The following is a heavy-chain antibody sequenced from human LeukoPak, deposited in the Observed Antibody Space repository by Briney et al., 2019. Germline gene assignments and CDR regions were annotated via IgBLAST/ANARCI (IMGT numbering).Heavy chain of an antibody. D-gene: IGHD5-12*01. CDR3: ASFPRIVATQNFDY. CDR1: GGSISSGGYY. J-gene: IGHJ4*02. Sequence: PSETLSLTCTVSGGSISSGGYYWSWIRQHPGKGLEWIGYIYYSGSTYYNPSLKSRVTISVDTSKNQFSLKLSSVTAADMAVYYCASFPRIVATQNFDYWGQGTLVTVSS. CDR2: IYYSGST. V-gene: IGHV4-31*03.